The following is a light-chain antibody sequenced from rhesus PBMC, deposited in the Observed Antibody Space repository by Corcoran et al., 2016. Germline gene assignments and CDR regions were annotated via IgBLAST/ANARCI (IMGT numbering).Light chain of an antibody. J-gene: IGKJ2*01. CDR2: YAS. CDR3: QQHNSYPYS. CDR1: QGIRNY. Sequence: DIQMTQSPSSLSASVGDTVTITCRASQGIRNYLAWYQQKPGKAPKPLIYYASNLASGSPSRLTGSGSGTDFTITISSLQPEDFAIYYCQQHNSYPYSFGQGTKVEIK. V-gene: IGKV1S14*01.